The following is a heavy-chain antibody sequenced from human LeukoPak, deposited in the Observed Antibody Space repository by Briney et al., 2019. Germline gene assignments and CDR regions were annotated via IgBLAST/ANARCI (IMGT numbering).Heavy chain of an antibody. Sequence: ASVKVSCKASGYTFTSYDINWVRQATGQGLEWMGWMNPNSGNTGYAQKFQGGVTMTRNTSISTAYMELSSLRSEDMAVYYCARAKHDYGGSPLVYWGQGTLVTVSS. CDR3: ARAKHDYGGSPLVY. CDR2: MNPNSGNT. D-gene: IGHD4-23*01. J-gene: IGHJ4*02. CDR1: GYTFTSYD. V-gene: IGHV1-8*01.